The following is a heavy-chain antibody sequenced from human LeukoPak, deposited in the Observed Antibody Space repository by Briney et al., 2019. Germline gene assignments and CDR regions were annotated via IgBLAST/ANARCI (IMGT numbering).Heavy chain of an antibody. CDR1: GFTFDDYA. CDR2: ISWNSGSI. V-gene: IGHV3-9*01. J-gene: IGHJ4*02. Sequence: GGSLRLSCAASGFTFDDYAMHWVRQAPGKGLEWVSGISWNSGSIGYADSVKGRFTISRDNAKNSLYLQMNSLRAEDTALYYCAKGIASYGSGSYDYWGQGTLVTVSS. CDR3: AKGIASYGSGSYDY. D-gene: IGHD3-10*01.